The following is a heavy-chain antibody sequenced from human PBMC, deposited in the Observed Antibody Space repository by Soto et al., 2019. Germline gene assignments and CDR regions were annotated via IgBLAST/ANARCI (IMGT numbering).Heavy chain of an antibody. CDR3: AKPPEDSSSWYVPLYYYGMDV. CDR1: GFTFSSYA. J-gene: IGHJ6*02. D-gene: IGHD6-13*01. V-gene: IGHV3-23*01. CDR2: ISGSGGST. Sequence: GGSLRLSCAASGFTFSSYAMSWVRQAPGKGLEWVSAISGSGGSTYYADSVKGRFTISRDNSKNTLYLQMNSLRAEDTAVYYCAKPPEDSSSWYVPLYYYGMDVWGQGTTVTVSS.